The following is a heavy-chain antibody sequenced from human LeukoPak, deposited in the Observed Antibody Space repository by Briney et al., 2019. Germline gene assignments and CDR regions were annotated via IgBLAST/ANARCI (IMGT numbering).Heavy chain of an antibody. Sequence: SQTLSLTCALSGDSVSSKNGAWNWIRQSPSRGLEWLGRTYYRSKWYDEYAGSVKGRITISPDTSKNQFSLHVYSVTPEDTAVYYCARDLGTSGWYTFDFWGQGTLVTVSS. J-gene: IGHJ5*01. D-gene: IGHD6-19*01. CDR2: TYYRSKWYD. CDR1: GDSVSSKNGA. V-gene: IGHV6-1*01. CDR3: ARDLGTSGWYTFDF.